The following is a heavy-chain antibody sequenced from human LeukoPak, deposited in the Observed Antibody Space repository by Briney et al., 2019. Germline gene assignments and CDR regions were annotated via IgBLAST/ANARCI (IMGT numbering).Heavy chain of an antibody. CDR1: GGSISSYY. V-gene: IGHV4-4*07. D-gene: IGHD3-22*01. CDR2: IYTSGSA. CDR3: AANYYDSSGYQS. Sequence: SETLSLTCTVSGGSISSYYWSWIRQPAGKGLEWIGRIYTSGSANYNPSLKSRVTMSVDTSKNQFSLKLSSVTAADTAVYYCAANYYDSSGYQSWGQGTLVTVSS. J-gene: IGHJ5*02.